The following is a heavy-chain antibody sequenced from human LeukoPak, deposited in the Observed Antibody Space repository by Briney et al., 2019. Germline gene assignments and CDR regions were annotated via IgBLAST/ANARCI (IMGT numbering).Heavy chain of an antibody. CDR3: ARHPPPMGSSGWYSWFDP. CDR1: GDSISDYY. J-gene: IGHJ5*02. CDR2: IYTSGST. Sequence: SETLSLTCTVSGDSISDYYWSWIRQPAGRGLEWIGRIYTSGSTNYNPSLKSRVTISVDTSKNQFSLKLGSVTAADTAVYYCARHPPPMGSSGWYSWFDPWGQGTLVTVSS. D-gene: IGHD6-19*01. V-gene: IGHV4-4*07.